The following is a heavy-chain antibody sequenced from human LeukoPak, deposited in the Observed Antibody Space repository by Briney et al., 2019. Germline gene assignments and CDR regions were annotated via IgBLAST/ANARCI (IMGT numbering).Heavy chain of an antibody. D-gene: IGHD5-18*01. CDR1: GGTFSSYA. CDR2: IIPIFGTA. V-gene: IGHV1-69*13. Sequence: ASVKVSCKASGGTFSSYAISWVRQAPGQGLEWMGGIIPIFGTANYAQKFQGRVTITADESTSTAYMELSSLRPEDTAVYYCARRRGYSYGIFDYWGQGTLVTVSS. J-gene: IGHJ4*02. CDR3: ARRRGYSYGIFDY.